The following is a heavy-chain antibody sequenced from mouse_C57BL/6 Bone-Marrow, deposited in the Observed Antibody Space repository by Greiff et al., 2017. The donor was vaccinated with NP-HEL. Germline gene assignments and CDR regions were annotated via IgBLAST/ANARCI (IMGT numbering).Heavy chain of an antibody. D-gene: IGHD2-5*01. CDR1: GFTFSDYY. V-gene: IGHV5-16*01. CDR2: INYDGSST. J-gene: IGHJ4*01. CDR3: ARDGYSNYNAMDY. Sequence: EVHLVESEGGLVQPGSSMKLSCTASGFTFSDYYMAWVRQVPEKGLEWVANINYDGSSTYYLDSLKSRFIISRDNAKNILYLQMSSLKSEDTATYYCARDGYSNYNAMDYWGQGTSVTVSS.